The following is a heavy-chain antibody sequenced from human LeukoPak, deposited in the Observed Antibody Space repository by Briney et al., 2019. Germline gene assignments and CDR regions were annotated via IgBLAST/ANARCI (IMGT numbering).Heavy chain of an antibody. J-gene: IGHJ4*02. Sequence: GESLKISCQGSGYTFTNHWVGWVRQMPGKGLEWMGIIYPGDSGTRYSPSFQGQVTISADKSISTAYLQWSSLKASDTAMYYCARFIAGRGFDYWGQGTLVTVSS. D-gene: IGHD6-13*01. CDR2: IYPGDSGT. CDR3: ARFIAGRGFDY. V-gene: IGHV5-51*01. CDR1: GYTFTNHW.